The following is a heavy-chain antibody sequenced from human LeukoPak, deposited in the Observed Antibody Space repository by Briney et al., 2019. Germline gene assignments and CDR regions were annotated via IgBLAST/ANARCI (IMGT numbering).Heavy chain of an antibody. V-gene: IGHV3-23*01. CDR2: ISVSGGST. CDR1: GFTFSSYA. CDR3: AKDGDIGNKFDY. Sequence: PGGSLRLSCAASGFTFSSYAMSWVRQAPGKGLEWVSSISVSGGSTYYADSVKGRFTISRDNSKNTLYLQMNSLRAEDTAVFYCAKDGDIGNKFDYWGQGTLVTVSS. D-gene: IGHD5-12*01. J-gene: IGHJ4*02.